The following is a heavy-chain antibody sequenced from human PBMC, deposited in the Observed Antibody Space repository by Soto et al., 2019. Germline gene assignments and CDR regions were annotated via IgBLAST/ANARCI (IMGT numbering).Heavy chain of an antibody. V-gene: IGHV1-18*01. CDR1: RYAFTSCC. J-gene: IGHJ4*02. CDR2: ISHNSGAT. D-gene: IGHD2-21*01. CDR3: VKEMWTRRGPQTFFDY. Sequence: WKAPRYAFTSCCRRWARHAPEQALEWMGYISHNSGATKYAQNIKGSLTLTTDTSKSTAYMELRSLSSDDTAIYYCVKEMWTRRGPQTFFDYWGRRALVPVS.